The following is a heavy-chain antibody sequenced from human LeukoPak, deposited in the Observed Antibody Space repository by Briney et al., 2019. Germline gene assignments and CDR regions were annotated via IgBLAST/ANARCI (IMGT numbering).Heavy chain of an antibody. D-gene: IGHD2-21*02. CDR2: IYWDDDK. CDR3: AHSRQVVTSSAGYFDY. Sequence: SGPTLVKPTQTLTLTCTFSGFSLSTSGVGVGWIRQPPGKALEWPALIYWDDDKRYSPSLKSRLTITKDTSKNQVVLTMTNMDPVDTATYYCAHSRQVVTSSAGYFDYWGQGTLVTVSS. J-gene: IGHJ4*02. CDR1: GFSLSTSGVG. V-gene: IGHV2-5*02.